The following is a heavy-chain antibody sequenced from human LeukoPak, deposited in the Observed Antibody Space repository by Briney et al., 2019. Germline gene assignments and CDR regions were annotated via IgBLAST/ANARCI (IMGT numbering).Heavy chain of an antibody. V-gene: IGHV1-69*13. J-gene: IGHJ4*02. CDR1: GGTFSSYA. CDR2: IIPIFGAA. CDR3: ARFYGGNSLFDY. D-gene: IGHD4-23*01. Sequence: GASVKVSCKASGGTFSSYAISWVRQAPGQGLEWMGGIIPIFGAANYAQKFQGRVTITADESTSTAYMELSSLRSEDTAVYYCARFYGGNSLFDYWGQGTLVTVSS.